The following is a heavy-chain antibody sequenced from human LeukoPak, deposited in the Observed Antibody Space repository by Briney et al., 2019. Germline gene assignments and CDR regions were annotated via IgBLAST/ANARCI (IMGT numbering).Heavy chain of an antibody. CDR2: IYQSGAT. D-gene: IGHD2-2*01. CDR1: GGSISGSNW. J-gene: IGHJ5*02. V-gene: IGHV4-4*02. CDR3: ARHWMEGRYQLHWEWFDP. Sequence: PSETLSLTCAVSGGSISGSNWWSWVRQPPGKGLEWIGEIYQSGATNYNPFLKSRVTISLDKSKNQFSLKVTSVTAADTAAYYCARHWMEGRYQLHWEWFDPWGQGTLVTVSS.